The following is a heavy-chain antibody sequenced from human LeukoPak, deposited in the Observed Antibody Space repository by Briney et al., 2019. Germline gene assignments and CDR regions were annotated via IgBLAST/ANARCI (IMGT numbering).Heavy chain of an antibody. Sequence: GGSLRLSCAASGFMFSTYWMTWVRQAPGKGPEWVANIKPDGSETDYVDAVKGRFTISRDNTKNLLYLQMNNLRGEDAAVYHCGGFGYEAGVDLWGQGTLVTVSS. D-gene: IGHD2-15*01. CDR1: GFMFSTYW. V-gene: IGHV3-7*01. CDR2: IKPDGSET. J-gene: IGHJ4*02. CDR3: GGFGYEAGVDL.